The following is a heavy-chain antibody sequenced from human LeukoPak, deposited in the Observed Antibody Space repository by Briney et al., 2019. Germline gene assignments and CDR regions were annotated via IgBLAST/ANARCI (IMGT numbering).Heavy chain of an antibody. CDR2: IYSGGST. V-gene: IGHV3-53*05. J-gene: IGHJ6*03. Sequence: GGSLRLSCAASGFTVSSNYMSWVRQAPGKGLEWVSVIYSGGSTYYADSVKGRFTISRDNSKNTLYLQMNSLRAEDTAVYYCARVYSSNTRDYYYYYMDVWGKGTTVTVSS. CDR3: ARVYSSNTRDYYYYYMDV. D-gene: IGHD6-13*01. CDR1: GFTVSSNY.